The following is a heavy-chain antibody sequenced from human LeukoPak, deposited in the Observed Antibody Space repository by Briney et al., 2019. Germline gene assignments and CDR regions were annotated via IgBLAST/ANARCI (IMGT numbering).Heavy chain of an antibody. CDR2: IYTSGST. V-gene: IGHV4-4*07. D-gene: IGHD6-6*01. Sequence: SETLSLTCTVSGGSISNYYWSWIWQPAGKGLEWIGRIYTSGSTNYNPSLKSRVTMSVDTSKNQFSLKLDSVTAADTAVYYCARDVRRSSSSSDSYYYYMDVWGKGTTVTVSS. CDR3: ARDVRRSSSSSDSYYYYMDV. J-gene: IGHJ6*03. CDR1: GGSISNYY.